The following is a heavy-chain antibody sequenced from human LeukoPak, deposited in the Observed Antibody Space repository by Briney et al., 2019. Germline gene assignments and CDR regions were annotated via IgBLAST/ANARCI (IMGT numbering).Heavy chain of an antibody. Sequence: ASVKVSCKTSGYTFTDYYIHWVRQAPGQGLEWMGWIRPNNGGTNYAQKFQGRVTMTRDTSISTAYMEVSRLTSDDTAVYYCTRRHAPPGKDYFDNWGQGTLVTVSS. CDR1: GYTFTDYY. J-gene: IGHJ4*02. CDR2: IRPNNGGT. CDR3: TRRHAPPGKDYFDN. V-gene: IGHV1-2*02. D-gene: IGHD1-14*01.